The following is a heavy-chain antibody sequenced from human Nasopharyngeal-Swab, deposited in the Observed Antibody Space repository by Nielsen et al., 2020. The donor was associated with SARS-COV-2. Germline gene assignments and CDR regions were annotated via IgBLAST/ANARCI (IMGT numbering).Heavy chain of an antibody. CDR3: ARNIVVVQAAGPAVTQNYYYGMDV. Sequence: GESLKISCAASGFTFSDYYMSWIRQAPGKGLEWVSYISSSGSTIYYADSVKGRFTISRDNAKNSLYLQMNSLRAEDTAVYYWARNIVVVQAAGPAVTQNYYYGMDVWGQGTTVTVSS. V-gene: IGHV3-11*04. D-gene: IGHD2-2*01. J-gene: IGHJ6*02. CDR1: GFTFSDYY. CDR2: ISSSGSTI.